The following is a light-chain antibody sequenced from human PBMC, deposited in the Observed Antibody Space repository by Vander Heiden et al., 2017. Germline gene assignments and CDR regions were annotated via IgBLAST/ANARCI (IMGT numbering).Light chain of an antibody. V-gene: IGLV3-25*03. CDR3: QSEDSSDAYVI. J-gene: IGLJ2*01. CDR2: KDS. CDR1: ALPTQY. Sequence: SYELTQPPSVSVSPGQTARITCPGDALPTQYAYWYQQKPGQAPVLVIYKDSERPSGIPERFSGSSSGTTIALTISGVQAEDEADYYCQSEDSSDAYVIFGGGTKLTVL.